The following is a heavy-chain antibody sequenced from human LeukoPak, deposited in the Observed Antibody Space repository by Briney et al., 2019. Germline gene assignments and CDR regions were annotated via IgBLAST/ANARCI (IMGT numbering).Heavy chain of an antibody. J-gene: IGHJ4*02. CDR3: ARDYSSGWPDY. D-gene: IGHD6-19*01. CDR2: ISGSSSTI. CDR1: GFTFSSSS. V-gene: IGHV3-48*01. Sequence: GGSLRLSCAASGFTFSSSSMHWVRQAPGKGLEWVSYISGSSSTIYYADSVKGRFTISRDNSKNTLYLQMNSLRAEDTAVYYCARDYSSGWPDYWGQGTLVTVSS.